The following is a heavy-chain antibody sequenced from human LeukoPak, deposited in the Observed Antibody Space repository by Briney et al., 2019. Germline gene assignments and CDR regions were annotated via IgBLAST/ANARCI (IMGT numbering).Heavy chain of an antibody. CDR2: IKQDGSEK. CDR3: ARDMSAAGTFFWFDP. J-gene: IGHJ5*02. V-gene: IGHV3-7*01. Sequence: GGSLRLSCAASGFTFSSYWMSWVRQAPGKGLEWVANIKQDGSEKYYVDSVKGRLTISRDNAKNSLYLQMNSLRAEDTAVYYCARDMSAAGTFFWFDPWGQGTLVTVSS. CDR1: GFTFSSYW. D-gene: IGHD6-13*01.